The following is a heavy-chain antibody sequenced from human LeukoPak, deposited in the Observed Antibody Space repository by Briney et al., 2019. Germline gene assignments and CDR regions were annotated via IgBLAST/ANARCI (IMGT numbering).Heavy chain of an antibody. J-gene: IGHJ3*02. D-gene: IGHD1-26*01. V-gene: IGHV1-18*01. CDR1: GYTFTSYG. CDR2: ISAYNGNT. Sequence: ASVTVSCKASGYTFTSYGISWVRQAPGQGLEWMGWISAYNGNTNYAQKLQGRVTMTTGTSTSTAYMELRSLRSDDTAVYYCARDSLEVGATFAFDIWGQGTMVTVSS. CDR3: ARDSLEVGATFAFDI.